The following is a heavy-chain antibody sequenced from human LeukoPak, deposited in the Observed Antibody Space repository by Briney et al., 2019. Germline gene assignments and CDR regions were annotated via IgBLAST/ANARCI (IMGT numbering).Heavy chain of an antibody. V-gene: IGHV4-34*01. D-gene: IGHD2-2*01. CDR1: GGSFSGYY. Sequence: SETLSLTCTVYGGSFSGYYWSWIRQPPGKGLEWIGEINHSGSTNYNPSLKSRVTISVDTSKNQFSLKLSSVTAADTAVYYCAMESLPAAQNDAFDIWGQGTTVTVSS. CDR2: INHSGST. CDR3: AMESLPAAQNDAFDI. J-gene: IGHJ3*02.